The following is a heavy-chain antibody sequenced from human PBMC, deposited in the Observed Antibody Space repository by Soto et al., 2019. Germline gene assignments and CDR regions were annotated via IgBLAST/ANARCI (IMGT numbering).Heavy chain of an antibody. J-gene: IGHJ4*02. CDR1: GGSIRGYY. Sequence: SETLSLTCTVSGGSIRGYYWTWIRQPPGKGLEWIAYIYYGGTTDSNPSLKSRVTMSVDTSKNQVSLNLSSVTAADTAVYFCARVRLSTGDYVDYFDYWGQGTPVTVSS. D-gene: IGHD3-16*01. V-gene: IGHV4-59*01. CDR2: IYYGGTT. CDR3: ARVRLSTGDYVDYFDY.